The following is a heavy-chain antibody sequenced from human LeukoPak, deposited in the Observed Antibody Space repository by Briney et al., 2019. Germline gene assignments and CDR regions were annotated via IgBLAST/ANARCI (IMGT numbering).Heavy chain of an antibody. D-gene: IGHD6-19*01. Sequence: SETLSLTCTVSGGSISSGTYYWDWIRQPPGKGLEGIGSIFHSRSTYYNPSLKSRVTMSVDTSKNQFSLKLGSVTAAEEAVYYCARQSTKYNRGWFFDYWGQGTLVAVSS. CDR3: ARQSTKYNRGWFFDY. J-gene: IGHJ4*02. CDR2: IFHSRST. CDR1: GGSISSGTYY. V-gene: IGHV4-39*01.